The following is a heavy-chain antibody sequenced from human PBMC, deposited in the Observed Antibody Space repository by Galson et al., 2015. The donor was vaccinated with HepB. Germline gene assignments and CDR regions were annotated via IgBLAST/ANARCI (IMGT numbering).Heavy chain of an antibody. V-gene: IGHV5-51*01. CDR1: GYSFPSYW. J-gene: IGHJ4*02. CDR2: IYPGDSDT. CDR3: ARLPYYYDSSGYYYDY. D-gene: IGHD3-22*01. Sequence: SGAEVKKPGESPKISCKGSGYSFPSYWIGWVRQMPGKGLEWMGIIYPGDSDTRYSPSFQGQVTISADKSISTAYLQWSSLKASDTAMYYCARLPYYYDSSGYYYDYWGQGTLVTVSS.